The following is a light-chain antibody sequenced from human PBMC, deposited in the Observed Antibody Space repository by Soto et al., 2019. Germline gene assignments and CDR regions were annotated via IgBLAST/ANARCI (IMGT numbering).Light chain of an antibody. CDR2: KAS. Sequence: DIQMTQSPSTLSASVRDRVTITCRASQGISRCLAWYQQKPGKAPNLLIYKASSLESGVPSRFSGSGSGTEFTLTISSLQPDDFATYYCQQYNSYAYTFGQGTKLEIK. CDR1: QGISRC. J-gene: IGKJ2*01. CDR3: QQYNSYAYT. V-gene: IGKV1-5*03.